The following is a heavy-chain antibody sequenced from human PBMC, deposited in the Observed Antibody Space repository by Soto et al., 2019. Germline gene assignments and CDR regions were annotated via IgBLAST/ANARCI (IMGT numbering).Heavy chain of an antibody. D-gene: IGHD3-3*01. CDR3: ARELTIFGVVTRFDP. Sequence: GASVKLSCKASGGTFSSYAISWVRQTPGQGLEWMGGIIPIFGTANYAQKFQGRVTITADESTSTAYMELSSLRSEDTAVYYCARELTIFGVVTRFDPWGQGTLVTVSS. CDR2: IIPIFGTA. J-gene: IGHJ5*02. V-gene: IGHV1-69*13. CDR1: GGTFSSYA.